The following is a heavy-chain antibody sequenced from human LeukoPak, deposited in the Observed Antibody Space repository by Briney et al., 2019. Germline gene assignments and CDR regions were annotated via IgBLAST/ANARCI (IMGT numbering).Heavy chain of an antibody. V-gene: IGHV3-21*01. CDR2: ISSGSVYI. Sequence: ETLSLTCTVSGYSISSGYYWGWVRQAPGKGLQWVASISSGSVYIYYADSMKGRFTISRDNAKNSMYLQMYSLRAEDTAVYYCARGPKYISATGPYYFDYWGQGTPVTVSS. CDR1: GYSISSGYY. J-gene: IGHJ4*02. D-gene: IGHD6-13*01. CDR3: ARGPKYISATGPYYFDY.